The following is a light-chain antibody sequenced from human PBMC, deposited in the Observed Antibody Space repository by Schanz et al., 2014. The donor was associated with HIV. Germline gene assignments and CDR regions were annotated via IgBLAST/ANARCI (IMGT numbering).Light chain of an antibody. CDR2: EVN. Sequence: QFALTQPPSASGSPGQSVTISCTGTSSDVGGYNYVSWYQQHPGKAPKLMIYEVNKRPSGVPDRFSGSKSGNTASLTVSGLQSEDEGDYYCSSYAGSNTWVFGGGTKLTVL. CDR1: SSDVGGYNY. CDR3: SSYAGSNTWV. V-gene: IGLV2-8*01. J-gene: IGLJ3*02.